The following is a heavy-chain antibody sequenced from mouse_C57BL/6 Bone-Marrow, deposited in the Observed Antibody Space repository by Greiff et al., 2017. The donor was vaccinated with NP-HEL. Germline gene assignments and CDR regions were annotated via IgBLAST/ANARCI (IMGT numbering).Heavy chain of an antibody. CDR3: VRDGGLRRDTAFAY. J-gene: IGHJ3*01. D-gene: IGHD2-4*01. Sequence: EVQVVESGGGLVQPKGSLKLSCAASGFTFNTYAMHWVRQAPGKGLEWVARIRSKSSNYATYYADSVKDRFTISRDDSQSMLYLQMNNLKTEDTAMYYCVRDGGLRRDTAFAYWGQGTLVTVSA. CDR1: GFTFNTYA. CDR2: IRSKSSNYAT. V-gene: IGHV10-3*01.